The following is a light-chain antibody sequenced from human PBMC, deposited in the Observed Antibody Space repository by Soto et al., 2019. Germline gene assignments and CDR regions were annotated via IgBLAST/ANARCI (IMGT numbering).Light chain of an antibody. CDR1: QSVSSRY. CDR3: QQYGSSPPFT. J-gene: IGKJ2*01. V-gene: IGKV3-20*01. CDR2: GAS. Sequence: EIVLTQSPGTLSLSPGERATLSCRASQSVSSRYLSWYHQKPGQAPRLLIYGASNRATGIPDRFSGSGSGTDFTLTISRLEPEDFAVYFCQQYGSSPPFTFGQGTKVEIK.